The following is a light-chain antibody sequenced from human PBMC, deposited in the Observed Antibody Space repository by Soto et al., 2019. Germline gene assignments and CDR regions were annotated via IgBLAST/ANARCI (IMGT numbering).Light chain of an antibody. CDR3: QQYNDWWT. Sequence: DIVMTQSPGTLSLPPGDGATLSCRASESVRRNLAWYQQKPGQAPRLLIHGASTRATGIPARFSGSGSGTEFTLNSSSLQSEDCAVYYCQQYNDWWTFGQGTKVEIK. CDR1: ESVRRN. J-gene: IGKJ1*01. CDR2: GAS. V-gene: IGKV3-15*01.